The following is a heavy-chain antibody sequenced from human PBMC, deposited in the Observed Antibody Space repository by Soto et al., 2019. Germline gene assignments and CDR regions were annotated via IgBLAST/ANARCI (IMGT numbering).Heavy chain of an antibody. CDR3: ARGTSHYNYAHVWY. J-gene: IGHJ4*02. V-gene: IGHV3-7*03. D-gene: IGHD3-16*01. Sequence: EVQLVESGGGLVQPGGCLRVSCAASGFTFSSYWMSWVRQAPGKALECVANIKQDGRETYYVDFVKGRFTISRDNANSALYLQKDSLGAENTAVYYCARGTSHYNYAHVWYWGQGTHVIVSS. CDR1: GFTFSSYW. CDR2: IKQDGRET.